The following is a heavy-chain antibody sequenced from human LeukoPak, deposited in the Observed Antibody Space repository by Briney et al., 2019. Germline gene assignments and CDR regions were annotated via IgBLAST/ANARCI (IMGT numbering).Heavy chain of an antibody. D-gene: IGHD3-22*01. CDR1: GFTFSSYS. J-gene: IGHJ4*02. Sequence: GGSLRLSCAASGFTFSSYSMNWVRQAPGKGLEWVSSISSSSSYIYYADSVKGRFTISRDNAKNSLYLQMNSLRAEDTAVYYCARGGLPQNYDSSGGGYWGQGTLVTVSS. CDR3: ARGGLPQNYDSSGGGY. V-gene: IGHV3-21*01. CDR2: ISSSSSYI.